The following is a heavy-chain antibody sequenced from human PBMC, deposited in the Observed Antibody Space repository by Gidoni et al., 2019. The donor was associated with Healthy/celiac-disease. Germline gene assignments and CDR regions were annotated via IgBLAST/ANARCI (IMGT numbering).Heavy chain of an antibody. CDR2: ISAYNGNT. D-gene: IGHD5-12*01. J-gene: IGHJ4*02. CDR3: ARVVDEMATMSVVDY. V-gene: IGHV1-18*01. CDR1: GYTFTSYG. Sequence: QVQLVQSGAEVKKPGASGKVSCKASGYTFTSYGISWVRQGPGQGLEWMGWISAYNGNTNYAQKLQGRVTMTTDTSTSTAYMELRSLRSDDTAVYYCARVVDEMATMSVVDYWGQGTLVTVSS.